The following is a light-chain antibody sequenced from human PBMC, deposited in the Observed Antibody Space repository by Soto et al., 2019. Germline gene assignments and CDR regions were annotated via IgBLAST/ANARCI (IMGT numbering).Light chain of an antibody. J-gene: IGKJ2*01. CDR2: GAS. CDR1: QSVSSSY. V-gene: IGKV3-20*01. CDR3: PQYGSSPLYS. Sequence: EIVLTQSPGTLSLSPGERATLSCRASQSVSSSYLAWYQQKPGQAPRLLIYGASSRATGLPDRFSGSGSGTDFTLTISRLEPEDFAVYYCPQYGSSPLYSFGQGTKLEIK.